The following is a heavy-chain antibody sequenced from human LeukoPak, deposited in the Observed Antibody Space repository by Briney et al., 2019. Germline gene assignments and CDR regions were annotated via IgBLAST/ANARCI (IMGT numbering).Heavy chain of an antibody. CDR1: GYTLDRFG. J-gene: IGHJ4*02. V-gene: IGHV1-18*01. CDR3: ARDTPQHLKRFDY. Sequence: ASVKVSCKASGYTLDRFGISWVRQAPGLGLEWLGWINPYNGKAIFGDKFRGRVTMTTDTSTSTVYMELTSLRSDDTAVYFCARDTPQHLKRFDYWGQGTLVTVSA. CDR2: INPYNGKA. D-gene: IGHD6-13*01.